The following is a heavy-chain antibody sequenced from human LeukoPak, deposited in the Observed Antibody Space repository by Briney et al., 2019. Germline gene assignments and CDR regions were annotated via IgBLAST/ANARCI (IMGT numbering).Heavy chain of an antibody. CDR1: GFTFSSYG. J-gene: IGHJ4*02. CDR2: IHYDGSHK. Sequence: GGSLRFSGAASGFTFSSYGMHWVRQAPGKGLEWVTFIHYDGSHKYYADSVKGRFTISRDNSKNTLSLQMNSLRAEDTAVYYCAKDLFGGRYQVGYWGQGTLVTVSS. CDR3: AKDLFGGRYQVGY. D-gene: IGHD1-26*01. V-gene: IGHV3-30*02.